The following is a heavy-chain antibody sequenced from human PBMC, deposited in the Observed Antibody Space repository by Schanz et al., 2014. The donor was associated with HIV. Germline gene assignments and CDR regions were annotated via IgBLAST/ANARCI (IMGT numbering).Heavy chain of an antibody. J-gene: IGHJ4*02. D-gene: IGHD3-22*01. Sequence: VHLVESGGGLVQPGGSLRLSCAASGFAFSNYAMSWVRQAPGKGLEWVSSISESGGRTYYADSVNGRFTISRDNSKNTLYLQMTTLRIDDTAVYYCAKPEYDSRGSSQSHFDYWGQGTLVTVSS. V-gene: IGHV3-23*04. CDR2: ISESGGRT. CDR1: GFAFSNYA. CDR3: AKPEYDSRGSSQSHFDY.